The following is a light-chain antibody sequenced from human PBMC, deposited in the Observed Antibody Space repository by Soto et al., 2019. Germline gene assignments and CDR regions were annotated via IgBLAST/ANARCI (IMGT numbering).Light chain of an antibody. J-gene: IGKJ4*01. CDR3: QQLRMYPST. V-gene: IGKV3-20*01. Sequence: EIVLTQSPGTLSLSPGERATLSCRASQSVGSSYVGWYQHKPGQAPRLLIYDVSNRATGIPARFSGSGSGTDFALTITSLQAEDFATYYCQQLRMYPSTFGGGTKVDIK. CDR2: DVS. CDR1: QSVGSSY.